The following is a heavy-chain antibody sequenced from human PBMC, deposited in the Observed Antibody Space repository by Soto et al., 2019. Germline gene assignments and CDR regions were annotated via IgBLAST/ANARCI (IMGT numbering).Heavy chain of an antibody. CDR1: GGSISSSSYY. J-gene: IGHJ4*02. CDR3: ARRRWLQSSDFDY. Sequence: KSSETLSLTCTVSGGSISSSSYYWGWIRQPPGKGLEWIGSIYYSGSTYYNPSLKSRVTVSVDTSKNQFSLKLSSVTAADTAVYYCARRRWLQSSDFDYWGQGTQVTVSS. D-gene: IGHD5-12*01. V-gene: IGHV4-39*01. CDR2: IYYSGST.